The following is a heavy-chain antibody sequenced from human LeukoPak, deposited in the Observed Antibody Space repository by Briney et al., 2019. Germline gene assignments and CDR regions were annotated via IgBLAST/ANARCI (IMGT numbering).Heavy chain of an antibody. V-gene: IGHV1-8*01. D-gene: IGHD6-13*01. CDR1: GYTFTSYD. Sequence: ASVTVSCKASGYTFTSYDINWVRQATGQGLEWMGWMNPNSGNTGYAQKFQGRVTITRNTSISTVYMELSSLRSEDTAVYYCARGRQQPIYYYYYYMDVWGKGTTVTVSS. J-gene: IGHJ6*03. CDR2: MNPNSGNT. CDR3: ARGRQQPIYYYYYYMDV.